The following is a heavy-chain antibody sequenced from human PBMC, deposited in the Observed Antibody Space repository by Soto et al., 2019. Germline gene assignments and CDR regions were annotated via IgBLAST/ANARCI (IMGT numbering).Heavy chain of an antibody. Sequence: QVQLVESGGGVVQPGRSLRLSCAASGFTFSSYGMHWVRQAPGKGLEWVAVIWYDGSNKYYADSVKGRFTISRDNSKNTLYLQRNSLRAEDTAVYYCARDAVAGTTRDYYYYGMDVWGQGTTVTVSS. D-gene: IGHD6-19*01. J-gene: IGHJ6*02. V-gene: IGHV3-33*01. CDR2: IWYDGSNK. CDR1: GFTFSSYG. CDR3: ARDAVAGTTRDYYYYGMDV.